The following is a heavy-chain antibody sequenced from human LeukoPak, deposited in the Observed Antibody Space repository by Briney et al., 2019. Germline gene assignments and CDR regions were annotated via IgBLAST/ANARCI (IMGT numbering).Heavy chain of an antibody. J-gene: IGHJ4*02. CDR2: IYPDDSDT. D-gene: IGHD3-3*01. CDR3: ARPPRVPDPFYFDY. CDR1: GYTFTNYW. V-gene: IGHV5-51*01. Sequence: GEALKISCQGSGYTFTNYWVAWVRQMPGIGLEWLGIIYPDDSDTRYNPSFQGQVTISADKSIYTAYLQLSSLRASDTAIYYCARPPRVPDPFYFDYWGQGTLVTVSS.